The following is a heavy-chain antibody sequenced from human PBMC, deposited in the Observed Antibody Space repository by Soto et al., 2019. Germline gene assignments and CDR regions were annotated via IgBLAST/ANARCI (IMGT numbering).Heavy chain of an antibody. CDR3: ARVSGCSSISCYDGDFGF. D-gene: IGHD2-2*01. J-gene: IGHJ4*02. CDR1: GASIRSGSYY. Sequence: PSETLSLTCTVSGASIRSGSYYWSWIRQNPGKGLEWIGNIYYSGSTYYNPSLKSRVTMSVDTSKNRFSLTLSSVTAADTAVYYCARVSGCSSISCYDGDFGFWGQGTLVTVSS. CDR2: IYYSGST. V-gene: IGHV4-31*03.